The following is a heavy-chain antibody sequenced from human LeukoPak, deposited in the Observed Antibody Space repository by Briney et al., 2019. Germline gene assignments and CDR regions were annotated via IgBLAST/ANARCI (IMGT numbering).Heavy chain of an antibody. Sequence: GGSLRLSCVASGFTVSNSFMAWVRQAPGKGLEWLSLIHYDGATFYADSLKGRFTISRDNSKNTLYLQMNSLRPEDTAVYYCAKDSGGSYMYAFDIWGQGTMVTVSS. J-gene: IGHJ3*02. CDR2: IHYDGAT. D-gene: IGHD1-26*01. CDR1: GFTVSNSF. V-gene: IGHV3-66*01. CDR3: AKDSGGSYMYAFDI.